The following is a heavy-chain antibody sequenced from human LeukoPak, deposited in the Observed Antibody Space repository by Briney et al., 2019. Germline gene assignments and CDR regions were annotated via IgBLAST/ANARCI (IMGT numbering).Heavy chain of an antibody. CDR2: ISSSGSTI. Sequence: GGTLRLSCAASGFTFSTYGMSWVRQAPGKGLEWVSYISSSGSTIYYADSVKGRFTISRDNAKNSLYLQMNSLRAEDTAVYYCARGSRSGYDPNFGYWGQGTLVTVSS. V-gene: IGHV3-48*04. CDR3: ARGSRSGYDPNFGY. D-gene: IGHD5-12*01. CDR1: GFTFSTYG. J-gene: IGHJ4*02.